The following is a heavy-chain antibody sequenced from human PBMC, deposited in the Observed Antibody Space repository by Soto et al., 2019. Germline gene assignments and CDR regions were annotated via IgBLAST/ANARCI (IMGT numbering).Heavy chain of an antibody. V-gene: IGHV4-30-4*01. CDR2: IYYSGNT. CDR1: GGSISSGYYY. CDR3: ASSSLYGMDV. Sequence: TLSLTCSVPGGSISSGYYYWSWIRQPPGKGLEWIGNIYYSGNTYYNPSLKSRLIISIDTSKNQFSLKVRSVTAADTAVYYSASSSLYGMDVWGQGTTVTVSS. J-gene: IGHJ6*02.